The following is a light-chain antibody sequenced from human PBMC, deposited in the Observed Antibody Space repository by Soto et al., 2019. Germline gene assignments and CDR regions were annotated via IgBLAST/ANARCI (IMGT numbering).Light chain of an antibody. CDR3: RSYTNNTTPYV. J-gene: IGLJ1*01. Sequence: QSVLTQPASVSGSPGQSIAISCTGTSSDIGAYNYVSWYQHHPDKAPKLMIYDVTIRPSGVSNRFSGSKSGNTASLTIFGLQAEDEADYYCRSYTNNTTPYVFGTGTKVTVL. V-gene: IGLV2-14*03. CDR1: SSDIGAYNY. CDR2: DVT.